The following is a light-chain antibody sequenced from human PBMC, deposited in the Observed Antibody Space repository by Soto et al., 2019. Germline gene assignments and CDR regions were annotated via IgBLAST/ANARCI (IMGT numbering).Light chain of an antibody. J-gene: IGKJ1*01. V-gene: IGKV1-9*01. CDR3: QQLNSYPPT. CDR2: AAS. Sequence: IQLTQSPSSLSASVGDRVTITCRASQGISSYLAWYQQKQGKAPKLLIYAASTLQSGVPSRFSGSGSGTDFTLTISSLQPEDFATYYCQQLNSYPPTFGQGNKVEIK. CDR1: QGISSY.